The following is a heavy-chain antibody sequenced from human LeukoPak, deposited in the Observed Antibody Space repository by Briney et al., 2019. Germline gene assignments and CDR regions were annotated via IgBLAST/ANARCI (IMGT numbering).Heavy chain of an antibody. J-gene: IGHJ4*02. D-gene: IGHD3-22*01. CDR2: ISGSGGST. Sequence: PGGSLRLSCAASGFTFSSYAMSWDRQAPGRGLEWVSTISGSGGSTYYADSVKGRFTISRDNSKNTLYLLMNSPRAEDTAVYYCANGGGSGYYNHFDYWGQGTLVTVSS. CDR3: ANGGGSGYYNHFDY. CDR1: GFTFSSYA. V-gene: IGHV3-23*01.